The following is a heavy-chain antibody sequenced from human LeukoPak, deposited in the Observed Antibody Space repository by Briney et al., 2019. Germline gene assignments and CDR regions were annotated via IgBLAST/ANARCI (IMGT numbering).Heavy chain of an antibody. V-gene: IGHV3-7*01. CDR3: ARWAGVTDY. CDR2: IKQDGSVE. J-gene: IGHJ4*02. Sequence: PGGSLRLSCEASGFTFDDYGMSWVRQAPGKGPEWVANIKQDGSVEHYLDSVKGRFNISRDNAKNSLILQVNSLRVEDTAVYYCARWAGVTDYWGQGTLVTVSS. D-gene: IGHD5-18*01. CDR1: GFTFDDYG.